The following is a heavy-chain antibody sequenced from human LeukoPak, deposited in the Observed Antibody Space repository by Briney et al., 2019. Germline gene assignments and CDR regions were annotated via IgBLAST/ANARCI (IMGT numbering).Heavy chain of an antibody. D-gene: IGHD3-3*01. CDR2: INQDGSEK. V-gene: IGHV3-7*01. CDR3: ARLYDFWSGSFDY. Sequence: PGGSLRLSCAASGFTFSSHWMSWVRQAPGKGLEWVANINQDGSEKYYVDSVMGRFTVSRDSAKNSLYLQINSLRAEDTAVYYCARLYDFWSGSFDYWGQGTLVTVSS. J-gene: IGHJ4*02. CDR1: GFTFSSHW.